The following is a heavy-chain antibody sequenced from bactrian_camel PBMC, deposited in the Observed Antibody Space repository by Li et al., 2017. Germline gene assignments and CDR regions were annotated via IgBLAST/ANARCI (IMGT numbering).Heavy chain of an antibody. CDR1: GYTWSTYC. CDR2: IDSDGRT. J-gene: IGHJ4*01. D-gene: IGHD3*01. Sequence: VQLVESGGGSVQAGESLRLSCVVSGYTWSTYCMGWFRQVPGKEREALASIDSDGRTSVADSVKGRFTISQDGAKNTLYLHMNNLKPEDTAMYHCAASGGQLGRWCYEFPVNWVSWLYNWGQGTQVTVS. V-gene: IGHV3S42*01. CDR3: AASGGQLGRWCYEFPVNWVSWLYN.